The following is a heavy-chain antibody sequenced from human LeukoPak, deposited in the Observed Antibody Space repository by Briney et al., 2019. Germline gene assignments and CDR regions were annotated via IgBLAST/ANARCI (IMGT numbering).Heavy chain of an antibody. J-gene: IGHJ6*03. V-gene: IGHV4-34*01. CDR2: INHSGST. D-gene: IGHD3-10*01. CDR1: GGSFSGYY. CDR3: ARHIWFGSYMDV. Sequence: PSETLSLTCAVYGGSFSGYYWSWIRQPPGKGLEWIGEINHSGSTNYNPSLKSRVTISVDTSKNQFSLKLSSVTAADTAVYYCARHIWFGSYMDVWGKGTTVTVSS.